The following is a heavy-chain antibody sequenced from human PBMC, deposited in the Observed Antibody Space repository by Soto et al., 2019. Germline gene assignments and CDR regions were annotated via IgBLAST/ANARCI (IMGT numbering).Heavy chain of an antibody. V-gene: IGHV3-23*01. CDR3: AGAYCSGTTCYGLYGMDV. J-gene: IGHJ6*02. D-gene: IGHD2-2*01. Sequence: GESLKISCAASGFSFTNYAMHWVRQASGKGLEWVSSMSGSGGGTYYADSVKGRFTISRDNSKNTLFLQMNSLRAEDTALYYCAGAYCSGTTCYGLYGMDVWGQGTTVTVSS. CDR1: GFSFTNYA. CDR2: MSGSGGGT.